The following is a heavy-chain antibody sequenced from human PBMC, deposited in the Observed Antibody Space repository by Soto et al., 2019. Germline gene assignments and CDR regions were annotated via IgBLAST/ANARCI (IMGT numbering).Heavy chain of an antibody. CDR1: GYSFTTYW. CDR2: IYPGDSDA. Sequence: EVQLVQSGAEVKKPGESLKISCKASGYSFTTYWIGWVRQMPGKGLEWMGIIYPGDSDARYSPSFQGQVTISADKSINTAYLQWSILKASDTALYYCARQREAYCSIGRCPFDYWGQGSLVTVSS. J-gene: IGHJ4*02. CDR3: ARQREAYCSIGRCPFDY. D-gene: IGHD2-2*01. V-gene: IGHV5-51*01.